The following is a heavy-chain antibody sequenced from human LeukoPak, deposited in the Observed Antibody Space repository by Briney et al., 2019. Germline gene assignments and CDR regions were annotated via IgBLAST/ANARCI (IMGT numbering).Heavy chain of an antibody. CDR1: GGSFSGYY. CDR2: INHSGST. CDR3: ARSKLRYFDWLPYYYGMDV. V-gene: IGHV4-34*01. D-gene: IGHD3-9*01. J-gene: IGHJ6*02. Sequence: SETLSLTCAVYGGSFSGYYWSWIRQPPGKGLEWIGEINHSGSTNYNPSLKSRVTISVDTSKNQFSPKLSSVTAADTAVYYCARSKLRYFDWLPYYYGMDVWGQGTTVTVSS.